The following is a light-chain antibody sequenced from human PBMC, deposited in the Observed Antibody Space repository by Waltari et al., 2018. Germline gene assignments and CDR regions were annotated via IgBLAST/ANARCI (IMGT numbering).Light chain of an antibody. CDR2: GTS. CDR1: QSVTSIS. Sequence: DILLPQSPGTRSLCPGERATLSCRASQSVTSISLTWYQQKLGQAPRLLIYGTSSRATGIPDRFSGSGSGTDFTLTISRLEPEDFAVYYCQQYDGEVVTFGGGTKVEI. V-gene: IGKV3-20*01. CDR3: QQYDGEVVT. J-gene: IGKJ4*01.